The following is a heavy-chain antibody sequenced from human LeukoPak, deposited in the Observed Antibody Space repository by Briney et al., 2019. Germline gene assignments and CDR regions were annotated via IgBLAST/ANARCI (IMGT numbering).Heavy chain of an antibody. CDR2: IYSGGST. V-gene: IGHV3-53*01. D-gene: IGHD6-19*01. J-gene: IGHJ4*02. Sequence: GGSLRLSCAASGLTVSSNYMSWVRQAPGKGLEWVSVIYSGGSTYYADSVKGRFTISRDNSKNTLYLQMNSLRAEDTAVYYCASLIESGWESVDYWGQGTLVTVSS. CDR1: GLTVSSNY. CDR3: ASLIESGWESVDY.